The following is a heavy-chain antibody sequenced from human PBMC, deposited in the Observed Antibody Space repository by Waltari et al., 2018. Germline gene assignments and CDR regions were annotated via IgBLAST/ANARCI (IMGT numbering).Heavy chain of an antibody. J-gene: IGHJ5*02. CDR3: ARDSIAAAGDWFDP. CDR2: IKQDGSEK. D-gene: IGHD6-13*01. CDR1: GFTFSSYW. Sequence: EVQLVESGGGLVQPGGSLRLSCAASGFTFSSYWMSWVRQAPGKGLEWVANIKQDGSEKYYEDSVKGRFTISRDNAKNSLYLQMNSLRAEDTAVYYCARDSIAAAGDWFDPWGQGTLVTVSS. V-gene: IGHV3-7*01.